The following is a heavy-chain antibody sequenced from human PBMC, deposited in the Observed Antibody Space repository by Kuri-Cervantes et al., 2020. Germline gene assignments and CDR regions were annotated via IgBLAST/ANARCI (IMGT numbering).Heavy chain of an antibody. D-gene: IGHD4-11*01. CDR3: ARGGYSNLDY. CDR2: ISWNSAGI. Sequence: SLKISCAASGFTFDDYAMHWVRQAPGEGLEWVSGISWNSAGIGYADSVKGRFTISRDNAKNSLYLQMNSLRAEDTAVYYCARGGYSNLDYWGQGTLVTVSS. V-gene: IGHV3-9*01. CDR1: GFTFDDYA. J-gene: IGHJ4*02.